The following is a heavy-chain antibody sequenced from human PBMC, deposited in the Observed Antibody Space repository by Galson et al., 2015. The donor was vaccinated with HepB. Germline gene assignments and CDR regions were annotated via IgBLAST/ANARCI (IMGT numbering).Heavy chain of an antibody. CDR3: AKRDPSYAYGGADI. V-gene: IGHV3-64*04. CDR1: GLTFSDYA. CDR2: LNGNGGGT. D-gene: IGHD3-16*01. J-gene: IGHJ3*02. Sequence: SLRLSCAASGLTFSDYAIHWVRQTPGKGLEYVSALNGNGGGTYYAGPVKGRFTISRDNSKNALYLQMTSLRVEDAALYYCAKRDPSYAYGGADIWGQGTMVTVSS.